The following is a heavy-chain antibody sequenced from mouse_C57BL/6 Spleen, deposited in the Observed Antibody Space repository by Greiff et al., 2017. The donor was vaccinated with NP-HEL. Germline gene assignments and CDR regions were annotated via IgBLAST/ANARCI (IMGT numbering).Heavy chain of an antibody. J-gene: IGHJ2*01. Sequence: QVQLQQSGAELVRPGASVTLSCKASGYTFTDYEMHWVKQTPVHGLEWIGAIDPETGGTAYNQKFKGKAILTADKSSSTAYMELRSLTSEDSAVYYCTRRGYYNDCFDYWGQGTTLTVSS. CDR3: TRRGYYNDCFDY. D-gene: IGHD1-3*01. CDR2: IDPETGGT. V-gene: IGHV1-15*01. CDR1: GYTFTDYE.